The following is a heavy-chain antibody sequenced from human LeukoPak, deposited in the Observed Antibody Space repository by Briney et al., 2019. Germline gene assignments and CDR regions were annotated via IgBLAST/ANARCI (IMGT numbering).Heavy chain of an antibody. D-gene: IGHD2-21*01. CDR2: MNPNSGNT. Sequence: ASVKVSCKASGYTFTSYDTNWVRQATGQGLEWMGWMNPNSGNTGYAQKFQGRVTMTRNTSISTAYMELSSLRSEDTAVYYCARGLGAYSTYYFDYWGQGTLVTVSS. CDR1: GYTFTSYD. CDR3: ARGLGAYSTYYFDY. V-gene: IGHV1-8*01. J-gene: IGHJ4*02.